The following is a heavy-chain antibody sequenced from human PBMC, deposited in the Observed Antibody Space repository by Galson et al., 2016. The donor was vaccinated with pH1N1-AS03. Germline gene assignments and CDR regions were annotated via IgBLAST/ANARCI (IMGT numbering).Heavy chain of an antibody. Sequence: PALVKPTQTLTLTCSFSGFSLDSTSVGAGWVRQPPGEPLDWLGLIYWDDQKWYRPSLQNRITITKDTSKNQVVLTLTDLQTADTGTYYCAHGSGWLLDYWGQGVLVTVSS. V-gene: IGHV2-5*02. CDR3: AHGSGWLLDY. CDR2: IYWDDQK. J-gene: IGHJ4*02. CDR1: GFSLDSTSVG. D-gene: IGHD6-19*01.